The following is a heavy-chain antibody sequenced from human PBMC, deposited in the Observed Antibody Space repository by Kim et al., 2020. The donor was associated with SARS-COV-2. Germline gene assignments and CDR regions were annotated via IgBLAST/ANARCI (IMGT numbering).Heavy chain of an antibody. CDR2: ISSSSTI. Sequence: GGSLRLSCAASGFTFSSYSMNWVRQAPGKGLEWVSYISSSSTIYYADSVKGRFTISRDNAKNSLYLQMNSLRDEDTAVYYCARGLRDFYDILTGYRITFDYWGQGTLVTVSS. D-gene: IGHD3-9*01. J-gene: IGHJ4*02. CDR3: ARGLRDFYDILTGYRITFDY. V-gene: IGHV3-48*02. CDR1: GFTFSSYS.